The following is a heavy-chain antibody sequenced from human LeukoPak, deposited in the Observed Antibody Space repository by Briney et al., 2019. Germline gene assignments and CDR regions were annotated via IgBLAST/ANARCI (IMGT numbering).Heavy chain of an antibody. CDR2: INPSGGTT. Sequence: VASVKVSCKASGYIFTSYSMHWVRRAPGQGPEWMGIINPSGGTTNYAQKFQGRVTMTRDTSTSTVYMDLSSLRSEDTAVYYCARDLSHRYYHSTGYAFDYWGQGTLVTVSS. V-gene: IGHV1-46*01. D-gene: IGHD3-22*01. CDR1: GYIFTSYS. J-gene: IGHJ4*02. CDR3: ARDLSHRYYHSTGYAFDY.